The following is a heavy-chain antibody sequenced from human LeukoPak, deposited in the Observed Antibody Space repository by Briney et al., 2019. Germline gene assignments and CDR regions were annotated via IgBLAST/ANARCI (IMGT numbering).Heavy chain of an antibody. Sequence: GASVKVSCKASGGTFSSYAISWVRQAPGQGLEWMGGIIPIFGTANYAQKFQGRVTITADESTSTAYMELSSLRSEDTAVYYCARSRGQRDAFDIWGQGTMVTVSS. D-gene: IGHD6-25*01. CDR2: IIPIFGTA. V-gene: IGHV1-69*13. CDR3: ARSRGQRDAFDI. CDR1: GGTFSSYA. J-gene: IGHJ3*02.